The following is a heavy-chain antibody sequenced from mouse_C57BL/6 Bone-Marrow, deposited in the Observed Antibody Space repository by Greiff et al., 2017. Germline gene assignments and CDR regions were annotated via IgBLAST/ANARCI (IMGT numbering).Heavy chain of an antibody. V-gene: IGHV1-81*01. Sequence: QVQLQPSGAELARPGASVKLSCKASGYTFTSYGISWVKQRTGQGLEWIGEIYPRSGNTYYNEKFKGKATLTADKSSSTAYMELRSLTSEDSAVYFCARNGITTVPFDYWGQGTTLTVSS. J-gene: IGHJ2*01. CDR1: GYTFTSYG. CDR3: ARNGITTVPFDY. D-gene: IGHD1-1*01. CDR2: IYPRSGNT.